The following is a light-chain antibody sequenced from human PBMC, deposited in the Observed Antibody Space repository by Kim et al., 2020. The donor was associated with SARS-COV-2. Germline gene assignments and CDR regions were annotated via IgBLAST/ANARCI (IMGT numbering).Light chain of an antibody. CDR2: DAS. Sequence: LSASVGDRVSITCRASQTVNSRLAWYQQKPGKPLKLLIYDASTLQSGVPSTFSGSGSGTEFTLTITSLQPDDFATYYCQQYNTWYSFGQGTKLEI. CDR1: QTVNSR. CDR3: QQYNTWYS. V-gene: IGKV1-5*01. J-gene: IGKJ2*03.